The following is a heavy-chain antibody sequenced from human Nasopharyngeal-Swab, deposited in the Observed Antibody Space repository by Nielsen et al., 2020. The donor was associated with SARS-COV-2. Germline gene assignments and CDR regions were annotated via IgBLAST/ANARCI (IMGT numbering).Heavy chain of an antibody. CDR2: IIPILGMA. J-gene: IGHJ5*02. CDR3: AREAYCSGTSREGRWFDP. V-gene: IGHV1-69*10. D-gene: IGHD2-2*01. Sequence: SVKVSCKASGGTFTSEAISWIRQAPGQGLEGMGGIIPILGMANYAEKFQDRVTITADKFATTAYMELSSLKSEDTAVYYCAREAYCSGTSREGRWFDPWGQGTLVSVSS. CDR1: GGTFTSEA.